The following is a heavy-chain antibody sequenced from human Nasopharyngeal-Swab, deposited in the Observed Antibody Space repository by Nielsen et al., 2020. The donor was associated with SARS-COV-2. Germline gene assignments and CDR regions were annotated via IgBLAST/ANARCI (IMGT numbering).Heavy chain of an antibody. CDR2: ISYDGSNK. CDR3: AKAPYLRGLDV. Sequence: GESLKISCAASGFTFSSYGMHWVRQAPGKGLEWLAVISYDGSNKYYADFVKGRFTISRDNSKNTLYLQTNSLRVEDTAVYYCAKAPYLRGLDVWGQGTTVTVSS. V-gene: IGHV3-30*18. J-gene: IGHJ6*02. D-gene: IGHD2-21*01. CDR1: GFTFSSYG.